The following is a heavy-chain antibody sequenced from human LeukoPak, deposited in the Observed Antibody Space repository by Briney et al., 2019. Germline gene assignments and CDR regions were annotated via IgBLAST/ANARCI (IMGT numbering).Heavy chain of an antibody. V-gene: IGHV4-38-2*02. CDR1: GYSISSGYY. D-gene: IGHD4-17*01. Sequence: SKTLSLTCTVSGYSISSGYYWGWIRQPPGKGLEWIGSIYYSGSTYYNPSLKSRVTISVDTSKNQFSLKLSSVTAADTAVYYCASYDYGDYVQDYWGQGTLVTVSS. J-gene: IGHJ4*02. CDR2: IYYSGST. CDR3: ASYDYGDYVQDY.